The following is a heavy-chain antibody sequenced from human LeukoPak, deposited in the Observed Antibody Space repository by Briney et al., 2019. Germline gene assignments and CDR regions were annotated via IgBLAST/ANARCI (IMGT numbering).Heavy chain of an antibody. V-gene: IGHV3-7*01. CDR1: GFTFSSYW. D-gene: IGHD4-17*01. Sequence: PGGSLRLSCAASGFTFSSYWMSWVRQAPGKGLEWVANIKQDGSEKYYVDSVKGRFTISRDNAKNSLYLQMNSLRAEDTAVYYCARRAVTTRPDYYYYMDVWGKGTTVTVSS. J-gene: IGHJ6*03. CDR2: IKQDGSEK. CDR3: ARRAVTTRPDYYYYMDV.